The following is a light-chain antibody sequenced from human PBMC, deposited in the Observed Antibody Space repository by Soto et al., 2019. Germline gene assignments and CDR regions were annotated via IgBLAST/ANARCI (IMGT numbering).Light chain of an antibody. V-gene: IGLV2-14*01. Sequence: QSVLTQPASVSGTPGQSITISCTGSNSDIGIYDFVSWYQHHPGRAPKLIVSEVSHRPSGVSNRFSGSKSGNTASLTIFGLQSEDEADYYCISYTSDDVRYVFGTGTQLTVL. J-gene: IGLJ1*01. CDR3: ISYTSDDVRYV. CDR2: EVS. CDR1: NSDIGIYDF.